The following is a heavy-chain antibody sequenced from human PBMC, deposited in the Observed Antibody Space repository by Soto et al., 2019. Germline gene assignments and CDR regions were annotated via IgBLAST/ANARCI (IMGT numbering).Heavy chain of an antibody. CDR1: GFTFSSYA. J-gene: IGHJ4*02. CDR2: ISGSGGST. V-gene: IGHV3-23*01. CDR3: ARSFSSGWYYFDY. Sequence: EVQLLESGGGLVQPGGSLRLSCAASGFTFSSYAMNWVRQAPGKGLEWVSGISGSGGSTYYADSVKGRFSISRDNSKNTLYLQMTSLRADDTAVYYCARSFSSGWYYFDYWGQGALVTVSS. D-gene: IGHD6-19*01.